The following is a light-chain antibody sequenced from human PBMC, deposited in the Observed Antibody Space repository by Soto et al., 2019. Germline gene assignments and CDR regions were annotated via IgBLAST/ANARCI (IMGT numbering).Light chain of an antibody. CDR1: QTLLRRDGKTY. CDR3: MQSIRLPYT. V-gene: IGKV2D-29*01. J-gene: IGKJ2*01. Sequence: DIVMTQTPLSLSVTAGQPASISCKSRQTLLRRDGKTYLYWYLQKPGQPPQLLMSEVSNRFSGVPDKVSGTGSGTDFTLEISRVEAEDVGVYYCMQSIRLPYTFGQGTKLEIK. CDR2: EVS.